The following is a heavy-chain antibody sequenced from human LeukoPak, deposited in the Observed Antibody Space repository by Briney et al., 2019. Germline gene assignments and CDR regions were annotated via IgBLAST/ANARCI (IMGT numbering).Heavy chain of an antibody. CDR2: IYVTGNR. V-gene: IGHV4-59*08. J-gene: IGHJ6*03. D-gene: IGHD3-16*02. CDR1: GGSIGTYY. Sequence: SETLSHTCTVSGGSIGTYYRRWLRQSPPKGRRWIGYIYVTGNRYNPYLQSRVTISVDTSRNQFFLKMSSVTAADTAVYYCARHIGGGIEDMDVWGKGTKVTVSS. CDR3: ARHIGGGIEDMDV.